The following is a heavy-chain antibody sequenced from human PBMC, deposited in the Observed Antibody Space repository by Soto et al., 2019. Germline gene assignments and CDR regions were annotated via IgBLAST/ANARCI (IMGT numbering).Heavy chain of an antibody. V-gene: IGHV3-23*01. D-gene: IGHD3-10*01. CDR2: ISGSGGST. J-gene: IGHJ4*02. Sequence: EVQLLESGGGLVQPGGSLRLSCAASGFTFSSYAMSWVRQAPGQGLEWVSVISGSGGSTYYADSVKGRFTISRDNSKNTLYPQMNSLSAEDTAVYYCAKRGTGGYFDYWGQGTLVTVSS. CDR3: AKRGTGGYFDY. CDR1: GFTFSSYA.